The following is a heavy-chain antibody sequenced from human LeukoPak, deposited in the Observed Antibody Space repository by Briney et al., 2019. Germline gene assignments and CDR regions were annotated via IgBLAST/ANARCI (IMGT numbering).Heavy chain of an antibody. CDR2: IIPIFGSA. CDR1: GGTFSSYA. CDR3: ARGPGDYYDSSGYPAYYFDY. V-gene: IGHV1-69*13. J-gene: IGHJ4*02. D-gene: IGHD3-22*01. Sequence: SVKVSCKASGGTFSSYALSGVRQAPGQGLEWMGGIIPIFGSANYAQNFQGRVTITADESTSTDYMELSSLRSEDTAVYYCARGPGDYYDSSGYPAYYFDYWGQGTLVTVSS.